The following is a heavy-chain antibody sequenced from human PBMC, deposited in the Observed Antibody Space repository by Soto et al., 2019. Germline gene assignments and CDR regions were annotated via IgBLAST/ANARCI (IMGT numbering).Heavy chain of an antibody. J-gene: IGHJ3*02. CDR1: GYTFTSYG. CDR2: ISAYNGNT. Sequence: QVQLVQSGAEVKKPGASVKVSCKASGYTFTSYGISWVRQAPGQGLEWMGWISAYNGNTNYAQKLQGRVTMTTDTSTSTASMELRRLRTDDTAVYYCARDWFGWWYRPTYRHDAFDIWGQGTMVTVSS. V-gene: IGHV1-18*01. D-gene: IGHD2-15*01. CDR3: ARDWFGWWYRPTYRHDAFDI.